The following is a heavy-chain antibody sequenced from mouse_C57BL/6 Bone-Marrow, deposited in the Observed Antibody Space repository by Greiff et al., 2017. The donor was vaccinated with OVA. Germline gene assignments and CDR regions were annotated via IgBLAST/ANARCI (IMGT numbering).Heavy chain of an antibody. J-gene: IGHJ1*03. D-gene: IGHD1-1*01. CDR1: GFTFSDYY. Sequence: EVQLVESEGGLVQPGRSMKLSCTASGFTFSDYYMAWVRQVPEKGLEWVANINYDGSSTYYLDSLKSRFIISRDNAKNILYLQMSSLKSEDTATYYCAREGVFYGSSAYWYFDVWGTGTTVTVSS. CDR3: AREGVFYGSSAYWYFDV. CDR2: INYDGSST. V-gene: IGHV5-16*01.